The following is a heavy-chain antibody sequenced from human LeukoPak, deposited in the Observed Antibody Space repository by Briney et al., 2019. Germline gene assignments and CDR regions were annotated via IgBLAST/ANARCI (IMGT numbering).Heavy chain of an antibody. D-gene: IGHD3-3*01. CDR1: GFTFSSYG. CDR2: ISYDGSNK. J-gene: IGHJ6*02. Sequence: GGSLRLSCAASGFTFSSYGMHWVRRAPGKGLEWVAVISYDGSNKYYADSVKGRFTISRDNSKNTLYLQMNSLRAEDTAVYYCAKALRFLEWSQYGMDVWGQGTTVTVSS. CDR3: AKALRFLEWSQYGMDV. V-gene: IGHV3-30*18.